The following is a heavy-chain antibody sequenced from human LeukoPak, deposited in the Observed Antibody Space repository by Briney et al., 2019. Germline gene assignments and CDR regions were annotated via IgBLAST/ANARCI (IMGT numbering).Heavy chain of an antibody. J-gene: IGHJ4*02. CDR1: GFTFGNYE. D-gene: IGHD6-19*01. CDR3: ASGGISGWYY. Sequence: GGSLRLSCAASGFTFGNYEMNWVRQAPGKGLEWVSYISGSGSPIYYADSMKGRFTISRDNAKNSLYLQMNSLRVEDTAVYFCASGGISGWYYWGQGTLVTVSP. CDR2: ISGSGSPI. V-gene: IGHV3-48*03.